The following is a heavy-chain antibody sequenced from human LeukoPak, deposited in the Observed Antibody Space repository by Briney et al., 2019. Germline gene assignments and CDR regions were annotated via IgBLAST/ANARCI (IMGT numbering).Heavy chain of an antibody. V-gene: IGHV3-30-3*01. D-gene: IGHD5-18*01. CDR2: ISYDGSNK. Sequence: GRSLRLSCAASGFTFSSYAMHWVRQAPGKGLEWVAVISYDGSNKYYADSVKGRFTISRDNSKNTLYLQMNSLRAEDTAVYYCARASASDTAMVHFDYWGQGTLVTVSS. J-gene: IGHJ4*02. CDR1: GFTFSSYA. CDR3: ARASASDTAMVHFDY.